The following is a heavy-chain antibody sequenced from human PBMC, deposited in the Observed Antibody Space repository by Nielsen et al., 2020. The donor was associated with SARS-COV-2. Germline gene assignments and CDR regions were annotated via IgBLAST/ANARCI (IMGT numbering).Heavy chain of an antibody. J-gene: IGHJ6*03. V-gene: IGHV4-59*01. CDR2: IYYRGST. CDR1: GGSMSSDY. CDR3: ARVGVVPAAIDYYYYYYMDV. Sequence: SETLSLTCTVSGGSMSSDYWSWMRQPPGRGLEWIGHIYYRGSTNYSPSLKSRVTISLDTSKNRFSLRLSSVTTADTAVYYCARVGVVPAAIDYYYYYYMDVWGKGTTVTVSS. D-gene: IGHD2-2*02.